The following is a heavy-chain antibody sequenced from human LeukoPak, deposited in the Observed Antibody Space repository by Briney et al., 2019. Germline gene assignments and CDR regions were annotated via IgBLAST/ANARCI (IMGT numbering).Heavy chain of an antibody. Sequence: ASVKVSCKASGYTFTGYYMHWVRQAPGQGLEWMGWINPNSGGTNYAQKFQGRVTMTRDTSISTAYMELSRLRSDDTAVYYCARERTSMRYSYGEYYFDYWGQGTLVTVAS. V-gene: IGHV1-2*02. CDR1: GYTFTGYY. CDR2: INPNSGGT. J-gene: IGHJ4*02. D-gene: IGHD5-18*01. CDR3: ARERTSMRYSYGEYYFDY.